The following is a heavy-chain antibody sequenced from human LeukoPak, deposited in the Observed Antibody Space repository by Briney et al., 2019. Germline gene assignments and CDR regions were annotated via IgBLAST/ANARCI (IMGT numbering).Heavy chain of an antibody. D-gene: IGHD6-19*01. J-gene: IGHJ4*02. Sequence: GGSLRLSCAASGFTFSSYWMSWVRQAPGKGLEWVANMNQDGSEKYYVDSVKGRFTISRDNAKNSLFLQMNSLRAEDTAVYYCARGPDYTIAVADYWGQGTLVTVSS. V-gene: IGHV3-7*01. CDR3: ARGPDYTIAVADY. CDR1: GFTFSSYW. CDR2: MNQDGSEK.